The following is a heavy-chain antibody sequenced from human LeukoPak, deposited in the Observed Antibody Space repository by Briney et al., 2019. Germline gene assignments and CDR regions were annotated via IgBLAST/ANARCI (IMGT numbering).Heavy chain of an antibody. D-gene: IGHD3-16*01. Sequence: SVKVSCKASGGAFSSYAISWVRQAPGQGLEWMGGIIPIFGTANYAQKFQGRVTITTDESTSTAYMELSSLRSEDTAVYFCARWHRGRLSGSLGGLFASYYTYYYMDVWGRGTTVTVSS. CDR3: ARWHRGRLSGSLGGLFASYYTYYYMDV. J-gene: IGHJ6*03. CDR2: IIPIFGTA. V-gene: IGHV1-69*05. CDR1: GGAFSSYA.